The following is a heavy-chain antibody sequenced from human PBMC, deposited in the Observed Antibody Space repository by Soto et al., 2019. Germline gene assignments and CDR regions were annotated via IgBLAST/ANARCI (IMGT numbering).Heavy chain of an antibody. CDR1: GYSLNSYL. V-gene: IGHV5-51*01. CDR3: ARHSVTYYNVLTGPPDY. CDR2: IYPGDSET. J-gene: IGHJ4*02. D-gene: IGHD3-9*01. Sequence: PGESLKISCKGSGYSLNSYLIGWVRQMPGKGLEWMGIIYPGDSETRYSPSFQGQVTISADKSLKTAYLQWSSLRPSDTAMYYCARHSVTYYNVLTGPPDYWGQGTLVTVSS.